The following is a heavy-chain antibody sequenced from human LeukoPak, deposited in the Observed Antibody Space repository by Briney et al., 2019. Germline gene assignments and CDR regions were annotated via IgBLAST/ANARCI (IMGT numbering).Heavy chain of an antibody. V-gene: IGHV3-30*02. J-gene: IGHJ4*02. CDR2: IRYDGSNK. D-gene: IGHD3-10*01. Sequence: HSGGSLRLSCAASGFTFSSYGMHWVRQAPGKGLEWVAFIRYDGSNKYYADSVKGRFTISRDNSKNTLYLQMNSLRAEDTAVYYCARMNTMVRGPHLDYWGQGTLVTVSS. CDR1: GFTFSSYG. CDR3: ARMNTMVRGPHLDY.